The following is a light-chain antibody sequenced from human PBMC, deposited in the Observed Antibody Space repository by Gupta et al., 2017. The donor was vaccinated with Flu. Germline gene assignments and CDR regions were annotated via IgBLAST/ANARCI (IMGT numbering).Light chain of an antibody. V-gene: IGKV3-20*01. CDR3: QQYGTSPYT. Sequence: EIVLTQSPGTLSLSPGERATLSCRASQSVDTNHLAWFQQKAGQSPRLLIFATFNRAPDIPDTFSGSGSGTDFSLTISRLEPEDFAVYYCQQYGTSPYTFGQGTKLEI. CDR1: QSVDTNH. J-gene: IGKJ2*01. CDR2: ATF.